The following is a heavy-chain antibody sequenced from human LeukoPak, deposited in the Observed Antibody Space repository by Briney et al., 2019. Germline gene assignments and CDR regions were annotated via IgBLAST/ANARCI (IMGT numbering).Heavy chain of an antibody. CDR2: ISSSGSII. D-gene: IGHD3-22*01. J-gene: IGHJ4*02. CDR1: GFTFSDYY. V-gene: IGHV3-11*04. Sequence: MSGGSLRLTCAASGFTFSDYYMTWIRQAPGKGLEWVSYISSSGSIIYYADSVKRRFTISRDNAKNSLYLQMNSLTADDTAVYYCARLTGPQWLLLPFCFDSWGQGTLVTVSS. CDR3: ARLTGPQWLLLPFCFDS.